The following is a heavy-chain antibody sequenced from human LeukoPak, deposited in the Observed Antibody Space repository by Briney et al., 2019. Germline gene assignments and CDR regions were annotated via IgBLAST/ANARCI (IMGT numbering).Heavy chain of an antibody. Sequence: PSETLSLTCAVYGGSFSGYYWSWIRQPPGKGLEWIGEINHSGSTNYNPSLKSRVTISVDTSKNQFSLQLSSVTPEDTAVYYCARTTMTARLDYWGQGTLVTVSS. J-gene: IGHJ4*02. D-gene: IGHD4-17*01. CDR3: ARTTMTARLDY. CDR1: GGSFSGYY. V-gene: IGHV4-34*01. CDR2: INHSGST.